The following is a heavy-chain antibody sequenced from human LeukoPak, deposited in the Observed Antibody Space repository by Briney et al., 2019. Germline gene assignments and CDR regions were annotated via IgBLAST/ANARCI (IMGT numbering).Heavy chain of an antibody. CDR2: IKAKAHGGTI. J-gene: IGHJ4*02. D-gene: IGHD5-12*01. Sequence: GGSLRLSCAASGFTFINAWMAWVRQAPGKGLEWVGRIKAKAHGGTIEYAAPVKGRFTISRDNSKNTLYLQMNSLRAEDTAVYYCARSAAAGRIVATFGYWGQGTLVIVSS. V-gene: IGHV3-15*01. CDR1: GFTFINAW. CDR3: ARSAAAGRIVATFGY.